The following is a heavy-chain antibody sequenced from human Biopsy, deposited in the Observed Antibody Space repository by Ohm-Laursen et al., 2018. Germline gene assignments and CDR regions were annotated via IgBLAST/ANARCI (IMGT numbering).Heavy chain of an antibody. V-gene: IGHV3-11*01. Sequence: LSLTCAASGFSFSDYHMRWIRQAPGRGLEWVSYISGGGTIYYGDSMKGRVAISRDNAKNSLYLQMHSLRAEDTAVYYCARDTRWSPYSMDVWGQGTTVTVSS. CDR2: ISGGGTI. CDR1: GFSFSDYH. D-gene: IGHD4-23*01. CDR3: ARDTRWSPYSMDV. J-gene: IGHJ6*02.